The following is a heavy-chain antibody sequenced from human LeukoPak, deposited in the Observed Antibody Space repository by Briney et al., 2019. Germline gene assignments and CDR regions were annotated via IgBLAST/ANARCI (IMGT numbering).Heavy chain of an antibody. CDR2: ISGSGGST. CDR1: GFTFSSYG. CDR3: AKDWGFGELLYYFDY. Sequence: GGSLRLSCAASGFTFSSYGMSWVRQAPGKGLEWVSAISGSGGSTYYADSVKGRFTISRDNSKNTLYLQMNSLRAEDTAVYYCAKDWGFGELLYYFDYWGQGTLVTVSS. D-gene: IGHD3-10*01. J-gene: IGHJ4*02. V-gene: IGHV3-23*01.